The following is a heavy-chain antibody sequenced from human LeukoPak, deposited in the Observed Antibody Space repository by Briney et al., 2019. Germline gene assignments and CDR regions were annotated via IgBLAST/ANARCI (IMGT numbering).Heavy chain of an antibody. Sequence: ETLSLTCTVSGGSISTYYWSWIRQPPGKGLEWIAYINYSGSTNYNPSLKSRVTIPVDTSQNQFFLKLRSVTAADTAVYYCARGAGWYSFWGQGTLVTVSS. CDR2: INYSGST. CDR1: GGSISTYY. V-gene: IGHV4-59*01. D-gene: IGHD6-19*01. J-gene: IGHJ4*02. CDR3: ARGAGWYSF.